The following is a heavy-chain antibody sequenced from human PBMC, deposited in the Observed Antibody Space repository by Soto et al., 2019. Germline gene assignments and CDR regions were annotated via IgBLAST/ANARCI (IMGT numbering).Heavy chain of an antibody. D-gene: IGHD3-22*01. V-gene: IGHV3-73*01. CDR1: GFTFSGAA. CDR3: TRSYYDSSGYYFHY. J-gene: IGHJ4*02. CDR2: IRSKANSYAT. Sequence: GGSLRLSCAASGFTFSGAAMHWGRQASGKGLEWVGRIRSKANSYATAYAASVKGRFTISRDDSKNTAYLQMNSLKTEDTAVYYCTRSYYDSSGYYFHYWGQGTLVTVSS.